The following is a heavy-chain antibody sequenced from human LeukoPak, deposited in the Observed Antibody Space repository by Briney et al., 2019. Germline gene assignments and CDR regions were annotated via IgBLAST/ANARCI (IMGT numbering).Heavy chain of an antibody. Sequence: PGGSLRLSCAASGFTFSSYWVHWVRQAPGKGLVWVSDISSDGKTARYADSVKGRFTISRDNAKNTLNLQMNSLRAEDTAVYYCGGVGEKGYWGQGTLVTVSS. CDR2: ISSDGKTA. CDR1: GFTFSSYW. V-gene: IGHV3-74*01. CDR3: GGVGEKGY. D-gene: IGHD3-3*01. J-gene: IGHJ4*02.